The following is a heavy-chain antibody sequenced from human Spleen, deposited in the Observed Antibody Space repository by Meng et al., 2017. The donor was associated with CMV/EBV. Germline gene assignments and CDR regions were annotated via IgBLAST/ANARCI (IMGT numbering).Heavy chain of an antibody. V-gene: IGHV4-61*01. CDR1: GGSVSSGSYY. CDR2: IYYSGST. Sequence: SETLSLTCTVSGGSVSSGSYYWSWIRQPPGKGREWIGYIYYSGSTNYNPSLKSRVTISVDTSKNQFSLKLTSVTAADTAVYYCARGSIVSPRFDSWGQGSLVTVSS. J-gene: IGHJ4*02. D-gene: IGHD5/OR15-5a*01. CDR3: ARGSIVSPRFDS.